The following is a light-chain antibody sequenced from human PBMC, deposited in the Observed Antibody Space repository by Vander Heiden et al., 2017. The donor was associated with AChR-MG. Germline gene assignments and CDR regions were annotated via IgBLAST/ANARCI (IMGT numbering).Light chain of an antibody. V-gene: IGLV2-14*03. CDR3: SSYANTIAHWV. CDR2: YVS. Sequence: SALTQPASVSASPGPSIAISCTGSATALGGYNYVSCYQHHPVKAPKLIIYYVSVRPSGISNRFSGSKSGITASLTISGLQAEDEADYYCSSYANTIAHWVFGGGTKLTVL. J-gene: IGLJ3*02. CDR1: ATALGGYNY.